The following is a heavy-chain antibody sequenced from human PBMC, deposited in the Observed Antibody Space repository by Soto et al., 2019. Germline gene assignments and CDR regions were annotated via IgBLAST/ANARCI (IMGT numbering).Heavy chain of an antibody. J-gene: IGHJ6*02. D-gene: IGHD2-2*01. CDR3: ARGRCISTSRYGYYYGMDV. CDR1: GFTFSSYA. V-gene: IGHV3-30-3*01. Sequence: QVQLVESGGGVVQPGRSLRLSCAASGFTFSSYAMHWVRQAPGKGLEWVAVISYDGSNKYYADSVKGRFTISRDNSKNTLYLQMNSLRAEDTAVYYCARGRCISTSRYGYYYGMDVWGQGTTVTVSS. CDR2: ISYDGSNK.